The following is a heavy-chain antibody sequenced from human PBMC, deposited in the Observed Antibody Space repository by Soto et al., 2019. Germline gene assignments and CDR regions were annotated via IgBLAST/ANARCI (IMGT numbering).Heavy chain of an antibody. J-gene: IGHJ4*02. CDR1: GYTFTSYA. D-gene: IGHD1-20*01. Sequence: QVQLVQSVAEEKKPGASVKVSCKASGYTFTSYAMHWVHQAPGQRLEWMGGSNVGNGNTKYSQKFQARVTITRYTSASTAYRELSSLRSEDTGVYYCARGITLPTPLDYWGQGTLVTVSS. CDR2: SNVGNGNT. V-gene: IGHV1-3*05. CDR3: ARGITLPTPLDY.